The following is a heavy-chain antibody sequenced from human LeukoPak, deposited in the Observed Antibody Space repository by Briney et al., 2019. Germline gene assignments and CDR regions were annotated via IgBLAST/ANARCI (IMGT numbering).Heavy chain of an antibody. V-gene: IGHV3-30-3*01. J-gene: IGHJ6*02. CDR2: ISYDGSNI. CDR1: GFTFSNYA. CDR3: ARDHPPEDV. Sequence: GRSLRLSCAASGFTFSNYAMHWVRQAPGKGLEWVTLISYDGSNIHYADSVKGRFTISRDNSKNTLYLQMNSLRIEDTAVYYCARDHPPEDVWGQGTTVTVSS.